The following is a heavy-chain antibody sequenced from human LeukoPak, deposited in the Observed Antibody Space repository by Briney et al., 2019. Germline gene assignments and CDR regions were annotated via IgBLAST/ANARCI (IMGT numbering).Heavy chain of an antibody. V-gene: IGHV3-20*04. CDR2: INWNGGST. CDR3: ARMAGAGYYFYMDV. D-gene: IGHD1-26*01. CDR1: GFTFDDHG. J-gene: IGHJ6*03. Sequence: PGGSLRLSCAASGFTFDDHGMSWVRQAPGKGLEWVSGINWNGGSTGYADSVKGRFNISRDNSNNSLYLQMNSLRAEDTALYYCARMAGAGYYFYMDVWGKGTTVTVSS.